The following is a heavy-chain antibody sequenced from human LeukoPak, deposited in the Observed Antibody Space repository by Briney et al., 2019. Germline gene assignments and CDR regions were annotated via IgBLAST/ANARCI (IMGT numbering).Heavy chain of an antibody. CDR2: IYYSGST. D-gene: IGHD2-15*01. J-gene: IGHJ3*02. CDR1: GGSISSYY. CDR3: ASFCSGGSCYSGGDAFDI. V-gene: IGHV4-59*01. Sequence: SETLSLTCTVSGGSISSYYWSWIRQPPGKGLEWIGYIYYSGSTNYNPSLKSRVTISVDTPKNQFSLKLSSVTAADTAVYYCASFCSGGSCYSGGDAFDIWGQGTMVTVSS.